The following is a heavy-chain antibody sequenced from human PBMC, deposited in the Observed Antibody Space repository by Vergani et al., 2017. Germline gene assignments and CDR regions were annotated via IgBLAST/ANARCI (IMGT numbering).Heavy chain of an antibody. Sequence: QVQLQESGPGLVKPSGTLSLTCAVSGGSISSSNWWSWVRQPPGKGLEWIGSIYYSGSTYYNPSLKSRVTISVDTSKNQFSLKLSSVTAADTAVYYCARTVKYSSSWSYHFDYWGQGTLVTVSS. CDR1: GGSISSSNW. J-gene: IGHJ4*02. CDR2: IYYSGST. V-gene: IGHV4-4*02. D-gene: IGHD6-13*01. CDR3: ARTVKYSSSWSYHFDY.